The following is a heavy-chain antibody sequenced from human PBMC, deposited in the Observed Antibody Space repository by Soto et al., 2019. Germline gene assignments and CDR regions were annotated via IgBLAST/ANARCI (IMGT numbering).Heavy chain of an antibody. V-gene: IGHV1-18*01. D-gene: IGHD6-13*01. CDR2: ISAHNGNT. Sequence: ASVKVSCKASGYTFTSYGISWVRQAPGQGLEWMGWISAHNGNTNYAQKLQGRATMTTDTSTSTAYRELRSLGSDDTAVYYCARVGWWGAAVGIIYYYYGMDVWGQGTTVTVSS. CDR3: ARVGWWGAAVGIIYYYYGMDV. J-gene: IGHJ6*02. CDR1: GYTFTSYG.